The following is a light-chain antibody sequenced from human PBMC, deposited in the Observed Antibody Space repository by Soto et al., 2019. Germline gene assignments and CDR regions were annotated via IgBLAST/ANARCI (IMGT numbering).Light chain of an antibody. CDR1: QSPLPRNGYNG. J-gene: IGKJ4*01. V-gene: IGKV2-28*01. Sequence: EIVRPKSPLPLPVTPEGPPSISCRSIQSPLPRNGYNGLDGYLQRPGQPPQLLIHLGANRASGVPDRFSGSGSGTDITLTISRVEAEDVGPYYCMQALQTPLTVGGGTKVDIK. CDR3: MQALQTPLT. CDR2: LGA.